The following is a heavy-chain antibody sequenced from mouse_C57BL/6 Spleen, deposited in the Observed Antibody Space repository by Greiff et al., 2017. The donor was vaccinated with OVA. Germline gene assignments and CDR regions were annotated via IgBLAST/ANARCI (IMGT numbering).Heavy chain of an antibody. J-gene: IGHJ1*03. Sequence: EVQLQQSGPELVKPGASVKISCKASGYTFTDYYMNWVKQSHGKSLEWIGAINPNNGGTSYHKKFKGKATLTADKSSSTAYMELRSLTSEDSAVYYCARAPITGYFDDWGTGTTVTVAS. V-gene: IGHV1-26*01. D-gene: IGHD1-1*01. CDR2: INPNNGGT. CDR3: ARAPITGYFDD. CDR1: GYTFTDYY.